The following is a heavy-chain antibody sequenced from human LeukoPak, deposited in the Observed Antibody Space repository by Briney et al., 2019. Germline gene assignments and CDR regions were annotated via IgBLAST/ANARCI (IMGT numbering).Heavy chain of an antibody. CDR3: AKDLWFGEYTYYFDY. Sequence: PGGSLRLSCAASGFTISSYAMSWVRQAPGKGLEWVSAISGSGGSTYYADSVKGRFTISRDNSKNTLYLQMNSLRAEDTAVYYCAKDLWFGEYTYYFDYWGQGTLVTVSS. CDR2: ISGSGGST. CDR1: GFTISSYA. D-gene: IGHD3-10*01. V-gene: IGHV3-23*01. J-gene: IGHJ4*02.